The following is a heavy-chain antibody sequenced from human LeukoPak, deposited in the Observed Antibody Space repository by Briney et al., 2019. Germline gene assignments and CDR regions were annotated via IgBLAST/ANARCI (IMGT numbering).Heavy chain of an antibody. CDR2: ISAYNGNT. V-gene: IGHV1-18*01. J-gene: IGHJ4*02. CDR1: GYTFTSYG. D-gene: IGHD3-22*01. CDR3: ARDGTYYYDSSGYYPRY. Sequence: ASVKVSCKASGYTFTSYGISWVRQAPGQGLEWMGWISAYNGNTNYAQKLQGRVTMTTDTSTSTAYMELRSLRSDDTAVYYCARDGTYYYDSSGYYPRYWGQGTLVTVSS.